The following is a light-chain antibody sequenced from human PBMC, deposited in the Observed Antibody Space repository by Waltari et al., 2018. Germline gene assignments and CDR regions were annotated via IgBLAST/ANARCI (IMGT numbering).Light chain of an antibody. CDR3: QQYGSSPLT. V-gene: IGKV3-20*01. CDR2: GAS. CDR1: QTINSKN. Sequence: EVVLTQSPDTLSLSPGDRATLSCRASQTINSKNLAWYQQKPGQAPRLLFFGASNRATGIPDRFTGTGSGTDFSLTISRLEPEDFAVYYCQQYGSSPLTFGGGTKVEIK. J-gene: IGKJ4*01.